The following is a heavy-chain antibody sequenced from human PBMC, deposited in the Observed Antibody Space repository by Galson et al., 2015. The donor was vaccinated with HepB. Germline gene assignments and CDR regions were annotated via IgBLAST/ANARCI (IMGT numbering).Heavy chain of an antibody. CDR2: IIPIFGTA. CDR3: ARECEPDYYDSSGYSHFDY. V-gene: IGHV1-69*13. D-gene: IGHD3-22*01. J-gene: IGHJ4*02. Sequence: LVKVSCKASGGTFSSYAISWVRQAPGQGLEWMGGIIPIFGTANYAQKFQGRVTITADESTSTAYMELSSLRSEDTAVYYCARECEPDYYDSSGYSHFDYWGQGTLVTVSS. CDR1: GGTFSSYA.